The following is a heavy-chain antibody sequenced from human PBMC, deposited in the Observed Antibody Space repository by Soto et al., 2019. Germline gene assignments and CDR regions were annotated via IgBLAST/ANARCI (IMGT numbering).Heavy chain of an antibody. CDR1: GGSISSYY. Sequence: QVQLQESGPGLVKPSETLSLTCTVSGGSISSYYWSWIRQPPGKGLEWIGYIYYSGSTNYNPSLKSPGTLAGVTCEDHFSLKPSSVTGADTAVYSCARQPARYYGMDVWVQGTTVTVSS. D-gene: IGHD6-6*01. CDR3: ARQPARYYGMDV. CDR2: IYYSGST. V-gene: IGHV4-59*08. J-gene: IGHJ6*02.